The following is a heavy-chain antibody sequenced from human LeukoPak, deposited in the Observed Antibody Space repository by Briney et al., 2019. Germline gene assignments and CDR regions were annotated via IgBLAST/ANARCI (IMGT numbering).Heavy chain of an antibody. CDR1: GFSFSSWW. CDR3: VREDRSCYYY. CDR2: IKQDGNEK. J-gene: IGHJ4*02. Sequence: PGGSLRLSCAASGFSFSSWWMSWVRQAPGKGLEGVANIKQDGNEKFYADSVKGRFTISRDNDKNSLYLQMNSLRLEDTAVYYCVREDRSCYYYWGQGTLVTVSS. V-gene: IGHV3-7*03. D-gene: IGHD2-15*01.